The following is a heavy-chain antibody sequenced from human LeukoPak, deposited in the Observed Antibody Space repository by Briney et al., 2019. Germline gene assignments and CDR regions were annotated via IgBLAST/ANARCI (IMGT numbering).Heavy chain of an antibody. D-gene: IGHD5-12*01. CDR3: ARVERYSGYDYIDY. CDR2: ISWNSGSI. J-gene: IGHJ4*02. CDR1: GFTFDDYA. V-gene: IGHV3-9*01. Sequence: GGSLRLSCAASGFTFDDYAMHWVRQAPGKGLEWVSGISWNSGSIGYADSVKGRFTISRDNAKNSLYLQMSSLRAEDTAVYYCARVERYSGYDYIDYWGQGTLVTVSS.